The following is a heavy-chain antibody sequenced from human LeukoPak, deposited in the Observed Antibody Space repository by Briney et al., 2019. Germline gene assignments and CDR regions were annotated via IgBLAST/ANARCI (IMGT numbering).Heavy chain of an antibody. V-gene: IGHV3-30*02. CDR2: IRYDGSNK. CDR3: AKVWIHAIDAYDI. D-gene: IGHD3-3*01. Sequence: GGSLRLSCAASGFTFSSYGMHWVRQAPGKGLEWVAFIRYDGSNKYYADSVKGRFTISRDNSKNTLYLQMNSLRAEDTAVYYCAKVWIHAIDAYDIWGQGTMVTVSS. J-gene: IGHJ3*02. CDR1: GFTFSSYG.